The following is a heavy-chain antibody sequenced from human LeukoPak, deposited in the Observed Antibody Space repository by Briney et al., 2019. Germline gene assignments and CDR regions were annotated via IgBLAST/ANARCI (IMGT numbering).Heavy chain of an antibody. CDR2: ISSSSSYI. CDR3: ARMTTVTDDAFDI. CDR1: GFTFSSYG. V-gene: IGHV3-21*01. J-gene: IGHJ3*02. D-gene: IGHD4-17*01. Sequence: PGGSLRLSCAASGFTFSSYGMSWVRQAPGKGLEWVSSISSSSSYIYYADSVKGRFTISRDNAKNSLYLQMNSLRAEDTAVYYCARMTTVTDDAFDIWGQGTMVTVSS.